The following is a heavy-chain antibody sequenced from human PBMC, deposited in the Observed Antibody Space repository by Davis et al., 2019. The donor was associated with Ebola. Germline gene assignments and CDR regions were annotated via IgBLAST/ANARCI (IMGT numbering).Heavy chain of an antibody. CDR2: INHNGST. D-gene: IGHD3-16*01. CDR3: APGGYYYYYGMDV. CDR1: GWSFSGYY. Sequence: MPSETLSLTCAVYGWSFSGYYCRWILQPPGKGLEWIVEINHNGSTNYNPSLLSRVTISVDTSKNQFSLKLSSVTAADTAVYYCAPGGYYYYYGMDVWGQGTTVTVSS. V-gene: IGHV4-34*01. J-gene: IGHJ6*02.